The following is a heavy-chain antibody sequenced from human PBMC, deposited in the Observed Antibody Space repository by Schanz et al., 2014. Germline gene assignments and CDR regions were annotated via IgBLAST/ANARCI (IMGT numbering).Heavy chain of an antibody. CDR1: GYTFTSYD. D-gene: IGHD6-6*01. CDR3: ARDQSPYTNSSDVRYFDY. V-gene: IGHV1-8*01. Sequence: QVQLIQSGAEVKKPGASVKVSCTASGYTFTSYDINWVRQAPGQGLEWLGWMNPNSGNPSFAQKFRGRVTMTRNTSMSTAYIELHILTSEDTAVYYCARDQSPYTNSSDVRYFDYWGQGSLVTVSS. J-gene: IGHJ4*02. CDR2: MNPNSGNP.